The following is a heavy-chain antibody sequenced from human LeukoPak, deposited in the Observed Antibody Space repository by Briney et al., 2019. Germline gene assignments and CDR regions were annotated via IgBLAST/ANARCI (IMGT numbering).Heavy chain of an antibody. CDR1: GFTFSSYG. CDR2: ISYDGSNK. V-gene: IGHV3-30*18. CDR3: AKGSTVTTLYYFDY. Sequence: GGSLRLSCAASGFTFSSYGMHWVRQAPGKGLEWVAVISYDGSNKYYADSVKGRFTISRDNSKNTLYLQMNSLRAEDTAVYFCAKGSTVTTLYYFDYWGQGTLVTVSS. D-gene: IGHD4-17*01. J-gene: IGHJ4*02.